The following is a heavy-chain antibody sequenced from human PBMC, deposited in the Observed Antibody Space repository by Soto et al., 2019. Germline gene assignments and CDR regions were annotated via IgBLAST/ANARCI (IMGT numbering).Heavy chain of an antibody. J-gene: IGHJ6*02. D-gene: IGHD2-21*02. Sequence: PXECLRLSCAASGFTFSSNWMSGVRQAPGKGLEWVANIKQDGSEKYYVDSVKGRFTISRDNAKNSLYLQMNSLRAEDTAVYYCARDYVVVTASFLAYYYYGMDVSGHGTTVTVS. V-gene: IGHV3-7*03. CDR1: GFTFSSNW. CDR3: ARDYVVVTASFLAYYYYGMDV. CDR2: IKQDGSEK.